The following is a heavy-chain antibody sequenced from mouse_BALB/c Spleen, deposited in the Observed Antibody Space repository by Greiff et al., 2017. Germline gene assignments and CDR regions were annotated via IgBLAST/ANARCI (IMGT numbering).Heavy chain of an antibody. V-gene: IGHV5-4*02. Sequence: EVMLVESGGGLVKPGGSLKLSCAASGFTFSDYYMYWVRQTPEKRLEWVATISDGGSYTYYPDSVKGRFTISRDNAKNNLYLQMSSLKSEDTAMYYCARALTHSAMDYWGQGTSVTVSS. J-gene: IGHJ4*01. CDR3: ARALTHSAMDY. CDR1: GFTFSDYY. CDR2: ISDGGSYT. D-gene: IGHD1-2*01.